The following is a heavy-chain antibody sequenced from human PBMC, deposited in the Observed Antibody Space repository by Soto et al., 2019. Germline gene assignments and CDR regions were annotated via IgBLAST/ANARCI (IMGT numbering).Heavy chain of an antibody. CDR2: ISSSSSTI. D-gene: IGHD2-8*01. CDR1: GFTFSSYS. J-gene: IGHJ6*02. V-gene: IGHV3-48*02. Sequence: GGSLRLSCAASGFTFSSYSMNWVRQAPGKGLEWVSYISSSSSTIYYADSVKGRFTISRDNAKNSLYLQMNSLRDEDTAVYYCARGSDGVCCVFSYPHYGMDVCGPGIMLTLSS. CDR3: ARGSDGVCCVFSYPHYGMDV.